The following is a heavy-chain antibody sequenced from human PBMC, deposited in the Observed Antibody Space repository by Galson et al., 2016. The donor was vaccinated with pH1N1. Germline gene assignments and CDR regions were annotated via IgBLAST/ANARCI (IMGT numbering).Heavy chain of an antibody. J-gene: IGHJ5*01. V-gene: IGHV4-61*01. CDR1: GASVRSGSYY. Sequence: ETLSLTCNVSGASVRSGSYYWSWIRQPPGKGLEWIGYIFYSGSTKHNPSLKSRVTISIGTSKNQFSLMLTSVTAADTAVYYCARERYYDFWSGYWDSWGQGTLVTVSS. D-gene: IGHD3-3*01. CDR2: IFYSGST. CDR3: ARERYYDFWSGYWDS.